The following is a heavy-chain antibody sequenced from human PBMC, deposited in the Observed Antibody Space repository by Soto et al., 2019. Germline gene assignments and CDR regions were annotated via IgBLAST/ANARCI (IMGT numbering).Heavy chain of an antibody. CDR3: ARDFDPIVATIFDRVAFDY. CDR1: GFTFSSYS. D-gene: IGHD5-12*01. V-gene: IGHV3-21*01. J-gene: IGHJ4*02. CDR2: ISSSSSYI. Sequence: GGSLRLSCAASGFTFSSYSMNWVRQAPGKGLEWVSSISSSSSYIYYADSVKGRFTISRDNAKNSLYLQMNSLRAEDTAVYYCARDFDPIVATIFDRVAFDYWGQGTLVTVSS.